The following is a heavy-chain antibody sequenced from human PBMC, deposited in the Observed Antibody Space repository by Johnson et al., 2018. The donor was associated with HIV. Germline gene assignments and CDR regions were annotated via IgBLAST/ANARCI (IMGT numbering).Heavy chain of an antibody. Sequence: QVQLVESGGGVVQPGGSLRLSCEASGFTFSSYAMHWVRQAPGKGLEWVAFIRFDGSIEYQGDSVKGRFTISRDNAKNSLSLQMNSLRAEDTAVYYCARGGLLWFGHPADWGQGTMVTVSS. CDR2: IRFDGSIE. D-gene: IGHD3-10*01. V-gene: IGHV3-30*02. CDR3: ARGGLLWFGHPAD. J-gene: IGHJ3*01. CDR1: GFTFSSYA.